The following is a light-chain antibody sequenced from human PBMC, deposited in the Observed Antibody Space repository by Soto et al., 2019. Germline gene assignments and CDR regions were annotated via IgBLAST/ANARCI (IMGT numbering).Light chain of an antibody. Sequence: QSALTQPRSASGSPGQSVTISCTGTSSDVGGYNYVSWYQQHPGKAPKLMIYDVSKRPSGVPDRFSGSKSGNTASLTISGLQAEDDAYYYCSSYAGSYTGVFGGGTKLTVL. J-gene: IGLJ2*01. V-gene: IGLV2-11*01. CDR2: DVS. CDR1: SSDVGGYNY. CDR3: SSYAGSYTGV.